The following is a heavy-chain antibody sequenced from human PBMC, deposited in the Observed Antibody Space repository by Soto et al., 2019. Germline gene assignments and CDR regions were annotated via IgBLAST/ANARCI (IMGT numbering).Heavy chain of an antibody. CDR1: GSTFSSYG. V-gene: IGHV3-30*18. CDR2: ISYDGSNK. D-gene: IGHD2-15*01. CDR3: AKDYGYCSGGSCYSSGWFDP. J-gene: IGHJ5*02. Sequence: GGSLRLSCAASGSTFSSYGMHWVRQAPGKGLEWVAVISYDGSNKYYADSVKGRFTISRDNSKNTLYLQMNSLRAEDTAVYYCAKDYGYCSGGSCYSSGWFDPWGQGTLVTVSS.